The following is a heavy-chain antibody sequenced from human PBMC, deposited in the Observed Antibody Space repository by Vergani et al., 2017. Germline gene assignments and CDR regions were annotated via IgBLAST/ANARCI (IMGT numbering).Heavy chain of an antibody. CDR1: GFTFRIYG. D-gene: IGHD3-22*01. J-gene: IGHJ1*01. V-gene: IGHV3-30*02. CDR3: TKAGQYDSDNFHDS. Sequence: VQVLDSGGGLVQPGGSLRLSCIACGFTFRIYGMQWVRQAPGKGLEGVAFIRYDGTKRFYGDSVKRRFTISRENSQTTVFLQMNSRRADDSAVYYCTKAGQYDSDNFHDSWGQGALVTVAS. CDR2: IRYDGTKR.